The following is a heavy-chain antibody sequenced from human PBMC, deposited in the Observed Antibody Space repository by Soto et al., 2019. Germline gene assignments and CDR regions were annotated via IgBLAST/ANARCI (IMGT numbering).Heavy chain of an antibody. J-gene: IGHJ4*02. D-gene: IGHD3-16*01. CDR3: APDNGNYGSGTFAH. V-gene: IGHV3-23*01. Sequence: PXESLRLPCTASGLTFSKFAMSLVRQAPGKGLEWVSLLSGTADSAHYADSVKGRFTISRDDSKATLYLQMTGLRAEDTAVYYCAPDNGNYGSGTFAHWGPGTLVTGSS. CDR1: GLTFSKFA. CDR2: LSGTADSA.